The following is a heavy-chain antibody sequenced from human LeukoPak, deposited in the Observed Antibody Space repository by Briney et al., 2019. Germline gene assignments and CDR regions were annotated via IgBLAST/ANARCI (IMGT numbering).Heavy chain of an antibody. V-gene: IGHV3-21*01. D-gene: IGHD1-26*01. Sequence: GSLRLSCAASGFTFSSYSMNWVRQAPGKGLEWVSSISSSSSYIYYADSVKGRFTISRDNAKNSLYLQMNSLRAEDTAVYYCARGEPIVGATYYYYGMDVWGKGTTVTVSS. J-gene: IGHJ6*04. CDR2: ISSSSSYI. CDR1: GFTFSSYS. CDR3: ARGEPIVGATYYYYGMDV.